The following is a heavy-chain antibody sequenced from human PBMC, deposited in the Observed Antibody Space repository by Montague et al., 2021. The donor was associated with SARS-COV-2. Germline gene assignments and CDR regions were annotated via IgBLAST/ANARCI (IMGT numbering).Heavy chain of an antibody. D-gene: IGHD3-10*01. CDR2: IYTSGGT. Sequence: SETLSLTCTVSGGSISSGDYYRCWIRQPAEKVLEWIGSIYTSGGTKYNPSLNSRATILVDTSKNQFSLKLSSVTAADTAVYYCARVPLLLWFGERGYWSDPWGQGTLVTVSS. CDR1: GGSISSGDYY. V-gene: IGHV4-61*10. CDR3: ARVPLLLWFGERGYWSDP. J-gene: IGHJ5*02.